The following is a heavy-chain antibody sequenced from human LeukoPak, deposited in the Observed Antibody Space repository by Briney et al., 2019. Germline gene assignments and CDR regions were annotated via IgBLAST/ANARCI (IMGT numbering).Heavy chain of an antibody. CDR3: ARAPLGGWGKVWFDY. Sequence: SETLSLTCTVSGGSISSYYWSWIRQSPGKGLEWIGYIYYSGSTNYNPSLKSRVTISVDTSKNQFSLKLSSVTAADTAVYYCARAPLGGWGKVWFDYWGQGTLVTVSS. CDR1: GGSISSYY. J-gene: IGHJ4*02. V-gene: IGHV4-59*01. D-gene: IGHD6-19*01. CDR2: IYYSGST.